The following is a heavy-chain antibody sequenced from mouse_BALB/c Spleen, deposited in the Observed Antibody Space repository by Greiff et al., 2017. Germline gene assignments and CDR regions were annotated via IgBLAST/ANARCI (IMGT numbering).Heavy chain of an antibody. CDR1: GFTFSSFG. D-gene: IGHD2-1*01. CDR3: ARCYYGNYYYAMDY. J-gene: IGHJ4*01. Sequence: DVQLVESGGGLVQPGGSRKLSCAASGFTFSSFGMHWVRQAPEKGLEWVAYISSGSSTIYYADTVKGRFTISRDNPKNTLFLQMTSLRSEDTAMYYCARCYYGNYYYAMDYWGQGTSVTVSS. CDR2: ISSGSSTI. V-gene: IGHV5-17*02.